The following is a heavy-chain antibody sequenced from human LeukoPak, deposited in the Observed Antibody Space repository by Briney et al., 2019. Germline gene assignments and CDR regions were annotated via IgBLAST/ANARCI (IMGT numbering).Heavy chain of an antibody. Sequence: ASVKVSCKASGGTFSSYAISWVRQAAGQGLEWRGGIIPMFGPANYAQKFQGRVTIIADESTSTAYMELSSLRSEDTAVYYCARTSSAVASYTPFDFWGQGTLVTVSS. D-gene: IGHD6-19*01. CDR1: GGTFSSYA. V-gene: IGHV1-69*13. CDR3: ARTSSAVASYTPFDF. J-gene: IGHJ4*02. CDR2: IIPMFGPA.